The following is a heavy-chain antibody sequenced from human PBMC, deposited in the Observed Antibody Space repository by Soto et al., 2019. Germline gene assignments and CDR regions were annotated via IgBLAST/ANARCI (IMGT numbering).Heavy chain of an antibody. CDR3: AKDMTTVVVNEGDAFDI. J-gene: IGHJ3*02. V-gene: IGHV3-9*01. CDR2: ITWNNNNI. CDR1: GFTVDDYA. Sequence: GGSLRLSCAASGFTVDDYAMHCVRQAPGKGLEWVSGITWNNNNIGYADSVKGRFTSSRDNAKNSLYLQMNSLRAEDTALYYCAKDMTTVVVNEGDAFDIWGQGTMVTVSS. D-gene: IGHD3-22*01.